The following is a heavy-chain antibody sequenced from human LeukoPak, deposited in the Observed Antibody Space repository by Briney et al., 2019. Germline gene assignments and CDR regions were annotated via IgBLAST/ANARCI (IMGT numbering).Heavy chain of an antibody. V-gene: IGHV1-2*02. J-gene: IGHJ4*02. D-gene: IGHD1-26*01. CDR3: ARDPKLGGSYSFDY. CDR2: VNPNSGGT. Sequence: ASVKVPCKASGYTFTGYYLHWVRQAPGQGLEWMGCVNPNSGGTNYAQKFQGRVTMTRDTSISTAYMELSRLRSDDTAVYYCARDPKLGGSYSFDYWGQGTLVTVSS. CDR1: GYTFTGYY.